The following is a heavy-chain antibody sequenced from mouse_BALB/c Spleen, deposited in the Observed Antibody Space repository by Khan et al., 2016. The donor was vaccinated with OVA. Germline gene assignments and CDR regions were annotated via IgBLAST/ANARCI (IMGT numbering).Heavy chain of an antibody. V-gene: IGHV1S56*01. CDR3: ARDDYFVGDAMDY. D-gene: IGHD2-4*01. J-gene: IGHJ4*01. CDR2: IYPGNVNT. CDR1: GYAFTTYY. Sequence: QVQLQQSGPELVKPGASVRISCKASGYAFTTYYIHWVKQRPGQGLEWIGWIYPGNVNTKYNEKFKGKATLNADKSSSTVYMQLISLTSEDSAAYFCARDDYFVGDAMDYWGQGTSVTVSS.